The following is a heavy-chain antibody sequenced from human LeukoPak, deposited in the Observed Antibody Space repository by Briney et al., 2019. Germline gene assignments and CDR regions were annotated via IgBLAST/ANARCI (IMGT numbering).Heavy chain of an antibody. J-gene: IGHJ4*02. Sequence: GASVKVSCKASGYTFTTYRISWVRQASGQGLEWMGWISAYNDDAHYAQKLQGRVTMTTDTSTNTAYMELRSLRSDDTAVYYCARVGGGNYYYFDYWGQGTLVTVSS. CDR1: GYTFTTYR. CDR2: ISAYNDDA. D-gene: IGHD1-26*01. V-gene: IGHV1-18*01. CDR3: ARVGGGNYYYFDY.